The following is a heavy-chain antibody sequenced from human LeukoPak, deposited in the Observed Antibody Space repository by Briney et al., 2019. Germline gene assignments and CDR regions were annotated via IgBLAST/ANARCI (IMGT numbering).Heavy chain of an antibody. CDR1: GGSFSGYY. CDR3: ARGILRRITMVRGAQNDAFDI. Sequence: PSETLSLTCAVYGGSFSGYYWSWIRQPPGKGLEWIGEINHSGSTNYNPSLKSRVTISVDTSKNQFSLKLSSVTAADTAVYYCARGILRRITMVRGAQNDAFDIWGQGTMVTVSS. CDR2: INHSGST. V-gene: IGHV4-34*01. D-gene: IGHD3-10*01. J-gene: IGHJ3*02.